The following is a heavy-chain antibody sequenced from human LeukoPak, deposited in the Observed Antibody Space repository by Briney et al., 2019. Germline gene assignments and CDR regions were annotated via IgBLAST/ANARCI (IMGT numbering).Heavy chain of an antibody. Sequence: SETLSLTCTVSGGSINNYYWSWVRQPPGEGLEWIAYIFYNGGTNYNPSLKTRVTISVDTSKNQFSLRLNSVSAADTAVYYCARFSQYFDTSSHYLDYWGQGILVTVSS. J-gene: IGHJ4*02. CDR3: ARFSQYFDTSSHYLDY. CDR1: GGSINNYY. V-gene: IGHV4-59*08. CDR2: IFYNGGT. D-gene: IGHD3-22*01.